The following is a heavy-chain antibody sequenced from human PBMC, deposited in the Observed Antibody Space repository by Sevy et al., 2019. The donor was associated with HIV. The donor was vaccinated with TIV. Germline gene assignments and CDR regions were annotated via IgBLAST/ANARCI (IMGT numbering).Heavy chain of an antibody. Sequence: GGSLRLSCEVFGFNFRNYWMSWVRQAPGKGLEWVANIKQDGSEKYYVDSVKGRFTISRDNAKNSLYLEMNTLRAEDTAVYYCATSGGETWGQGTLVTVSS. V-gene: IGHV3-7*01. CDR3: ATSGGET. CDR2: IKQDGSEK. D-gene: IGHD3-16*01. CDR1: GFNFRNYW. J-gene: IGHJ5*02.